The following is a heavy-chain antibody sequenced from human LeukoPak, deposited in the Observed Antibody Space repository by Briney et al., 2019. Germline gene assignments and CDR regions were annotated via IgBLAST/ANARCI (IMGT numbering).Heavy chain of an antibody. Sequence: SETLSLTCAVYGGSFSGYSWNWIRQPPGKGLEWIGYIYYSGSTNYNPSLKSRVTMSVDRSKNQFPLNLSSVTAADTAVYYCARHSRNGYNYGDYWGQGTLVTVSS. D-gene: IGHD5-24*01. CDR3: ARHSRNGYNYGDY. CDR1: GGSFSGYS. CDR2: IYYSGST. V-gene: IGHV4-59*08. J-gene: IGHJ4*02.